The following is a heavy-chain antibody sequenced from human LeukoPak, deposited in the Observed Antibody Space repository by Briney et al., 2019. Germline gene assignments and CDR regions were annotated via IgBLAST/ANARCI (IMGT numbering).Heavy chain of an antibody. J-gene: IGHJ4*02. CDR3: ARPSMGQSFDF. Sequence: TSETLSLTWTVAGGSISSYYCSWIRQPPGKGLEWIGYIYYSGSTYYNPSLKGRVTISVDTSKDQFSLKLSSVTAADTAVYYCARPSMGQSFDFWGQGTLVTVSS. V-gene: IGHV4-59*04. CDR2: IYYSGST. D-gene: IGHD3-16*01. CDR1: GGSISSYY.